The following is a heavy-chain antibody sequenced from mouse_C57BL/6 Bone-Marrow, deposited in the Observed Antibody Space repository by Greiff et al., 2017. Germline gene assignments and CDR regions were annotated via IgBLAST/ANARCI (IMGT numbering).Heavy chain of an antibody. V-gene: IGHV1-9*01. Sequence: QVQLKQSGAELMKPGASVKLSCKATGYTFTGYWIEWVKQRPGHGLEWIGEILPGSGSTNYNEKFKGKATFTADTSSNTAYMQLSSLTTEDSAIYYCARNPITTVVAHWYFDVWGTGTTVTVSS. J-gene: IGHJ1*03. D-gene: IGHD1-1*01. CDR2: ILPGSGST. CDR3: ARNPITTVVAHWYFDV. CDR1: GYTFTGYW.